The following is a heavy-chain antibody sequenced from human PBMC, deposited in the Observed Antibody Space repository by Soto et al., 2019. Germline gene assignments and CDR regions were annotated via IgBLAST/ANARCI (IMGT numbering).Heavy chain of an antibody. V-gene: IGHV1-18*01. Sequence: GASVKVSCKASGYTFTSYGISWVRQAPGQGLEWMGWISAYNGNTNYAQKLQGRVTMTTDTSTSTAYMELRSLRSDDTAVYYCVRDPDFWTSHDAFDIWGQGTMVTVSS. CDR3: VRDPDFWTSHDAFDI. D-gene: IGHD3-3*01. CDR2: ISAYNGNT. CDR1: GYTFTSYG. J-gene: IGHJ3*02.